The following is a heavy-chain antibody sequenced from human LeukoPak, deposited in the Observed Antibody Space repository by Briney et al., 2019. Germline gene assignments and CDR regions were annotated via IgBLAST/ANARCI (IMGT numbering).Heavy chain of an antibody. D-gene: IGHD3-10*01. V-gene: IGHV1-69*08. CDR2: ITPVIETA. J-gene: IGHJ5*02. CDR1: GGTFLSHT. Sequence: SVKVSCKTSGGTFLSHTFSWVRQAPGHGLEWIGKITPVIETAKYAQTFRGRVSIYTDRDTTTVYMDLSGLRPDDTADYYCTRVNLRGSNYNWFDPWGQGTRVIVSS. CDR3: TRVNLRGSNYNWFDP.